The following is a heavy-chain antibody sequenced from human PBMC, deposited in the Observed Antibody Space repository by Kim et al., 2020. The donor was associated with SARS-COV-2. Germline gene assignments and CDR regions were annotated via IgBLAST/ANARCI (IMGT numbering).Heavy chain of an antibody. V-gene: IGHV4-61*01. D-gene: IGHD3-10*01. J-gene: IGHJ4*02. CDR1: GGSVSSGSYY. Sequence: SETLSLTCTVSGGSVSSGSYYWSWIRQPPGKGLEWIGYIYYSGSTNYNPSLKSRVTISVDTSKNQFSLKLSSVTAADTAVYYCAKEGMKLIWFGELSDWGQGTLVTVSS. CDR2: IYYSGST. CDR3: AKEGMKLIWFGELSD.